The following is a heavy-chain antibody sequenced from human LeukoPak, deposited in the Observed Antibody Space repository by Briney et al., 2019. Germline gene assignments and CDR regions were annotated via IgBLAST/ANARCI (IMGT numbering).Heavy chain of an antibody. Sequence: GGSLRLSCVASGFTFSSYSMNWVRQAPGKGLEWISYITSSSNSIYYADSVKGRFTISRDNAKNSLYLQMNSLRAEDTAVYYCANGDYGDHGGYYFDYWGQGTLVTVSS. CDR1: GFTFSSYS. J-gene: IGHJ4*02. D-gene: IGHD4-17*01. CDR3: ANGDYGDHGGYYFDY. V-gene: IGHV3-48*01. CDR2: ITSSSNSI.